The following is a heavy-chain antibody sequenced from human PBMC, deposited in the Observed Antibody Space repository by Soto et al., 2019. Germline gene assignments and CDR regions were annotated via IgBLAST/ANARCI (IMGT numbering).Heavy chain of an antibody. CDR1: GGSISRYY. Sequence: SETLSLTCSLYGGSISRYYWSWIRQPPGKGLEWIGYAYYSGDTGYNRSLKSRVTMAVDTSKSQVSLKLSSVTAADTAVYYCARDRSTYGGGGTGEVKENWFDPWGQGALVTVS. V-gene: IGHV4-59*01. CDR2: AYYSGDT. J-gene: IGHJ5*02. CDR3: ARDRSTYGGGGTGEVKENWFDP. D-gene: IGHD2-8*01.